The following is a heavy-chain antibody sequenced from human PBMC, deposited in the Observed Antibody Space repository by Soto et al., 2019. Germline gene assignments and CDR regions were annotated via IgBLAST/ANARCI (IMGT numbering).Heavy chain of an antibody. Sequence: QVQLVQSGAEVKKPGASVKVSCKASGYTFTSYGISWVRQAPGQGLEWMGWISAYNGNTNYAQKLQGRVTMTTDTSTSTDYMELRSRRSDDTAVYYCARGLGDCGGDCYPYYFDYWGQGTLVTVSS. V-gene: IGHV1-18*01. CDR3: ARGLGDCGGDCYPYYFDY. CDR2: ISAYNGNT. CDR1: GYTFTSYG. D-gene: IGHD2-21*02. J-gene: IGHJ4*02.